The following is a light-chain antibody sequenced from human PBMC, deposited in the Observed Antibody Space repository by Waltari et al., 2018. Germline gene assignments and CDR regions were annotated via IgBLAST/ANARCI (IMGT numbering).Light chain of an antibody. J-gene: IGKJ4*01. CDR3: QQYYSTPLT. CDR2: WAS. CDR1: QSVLYSSNNKNY. Sequence: DIVMTQSPYSRAVSVGERATINRKSSQSVLYSSNNKNYLAWYHQKPGQPPKLLIYWASTRESGVPDRFSGSGSGTDFTLTISSLQAEDVAVYYCQQYYSTPLTFGGGTKVEIK. V-gene: IGKV4-1*01.